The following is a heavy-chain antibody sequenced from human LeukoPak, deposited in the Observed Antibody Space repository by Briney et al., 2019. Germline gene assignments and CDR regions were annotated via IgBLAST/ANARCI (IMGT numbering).Heavy chain of an antibody. D-gene: IGHD2-2*01. CDR3: ARRGVVPAARRQFDY. CDR2: INHSGST. J-gene: IGHJ4*02. CDR1: GGSISSGSYY. V-gene: IGHV4-39*07. Sequence: SQTLSLTCTVSGGSISSGSYYWSWIRQPPGKGLEWIGEINHSGSTNYNPSLKSRVTISVDTSKNQFSLKLSSVTAADTAVYYCARRGVVPAARRQFDYWGQGTLVTVSS.